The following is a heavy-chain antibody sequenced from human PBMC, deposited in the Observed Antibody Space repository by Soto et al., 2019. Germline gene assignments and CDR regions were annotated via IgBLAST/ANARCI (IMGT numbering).Heavy chain of an antibody. V-gene: IGHV3-21*01. CDR2: ISSSSSYI. CDR1: GFTFSSYS. Sequence: PGGSLRLSCAASGFTFSSYSMNWVRQAPGKXLEWVSSISSSSSYIYYADSVKGRFTISRDNAKNSLYLQMNSLRAEDTAVYYCARVPYYDFWSGYFYGMDVWGQGPTVTVSS. J-gene: IGHJ6*02. D-gene: IGHD3-3*01. CDR3: ARVPYYDFWSGYFYGMDV.